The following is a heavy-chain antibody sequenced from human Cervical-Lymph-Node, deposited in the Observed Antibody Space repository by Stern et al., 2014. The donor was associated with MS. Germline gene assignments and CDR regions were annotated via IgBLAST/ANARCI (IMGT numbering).Heavy chain of an antibody. CDR3: ARDHSTGWYFFDY. CDR2: LNSDGSST. CDR1: GFTFSSYW. J-gene: IGHJ4*02. Sequence: EVQLVEPGGGLVQPGGSLRLSCAASGFTFSSYWMHWVRQAPGQGLVWVSRLNSDGSSTSYADSVKGRFTISRDTAKNTLYLQMNSLRAEDTAVYYCARDHSTGWYFFDYWGQGTLVTVSS. D-gene: IGHD6-19*01. V-gene: IGHV3-74*01.